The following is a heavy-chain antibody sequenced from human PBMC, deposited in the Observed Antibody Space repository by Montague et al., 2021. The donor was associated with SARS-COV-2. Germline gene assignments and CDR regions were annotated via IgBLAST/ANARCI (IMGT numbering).Heavy chain of an antibody. CDR2: IYESGST. D-gene: IGHD5-12*01. J-gene: IGHJ6*02. CDR1: GASIRDYY. Sequence: SETLSLTCTVSGASIRDYYWSWIRQHPGKGLEWIGYIYESGSTKSNPSLTSRLIMSVDTSRNQFSLTLSSVATADTAVYYCARDRGLSGFYGYDPLYFYGMDVWGQGTTVIVS. V-gene: IGHV4-59*01. CDR3: ARDRGLSGFYGYDPLYFYGMDV.